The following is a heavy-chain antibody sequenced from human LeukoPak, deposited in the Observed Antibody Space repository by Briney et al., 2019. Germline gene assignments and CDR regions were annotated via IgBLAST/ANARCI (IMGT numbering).Heavy chain of an antibody. V-gene: IGHV4-34*01. CDR1: GGSFSGYY. J-gene: IGHJ6*03. CDR2: INHSGST. Sequence: SETPSLTCAVYGGSFSGYYWSWIRQPPGKGLEWIGEINHSGSTNYNPSLKSRVTISVDTSKNQFSLKLSSVTAADTAVYYCARDRSAAGTDYYYYMDVWGKGTTVTISS. CDR3: ARDRSAAGTDYYYYMDV. D-gene: IGHD6-13*01.